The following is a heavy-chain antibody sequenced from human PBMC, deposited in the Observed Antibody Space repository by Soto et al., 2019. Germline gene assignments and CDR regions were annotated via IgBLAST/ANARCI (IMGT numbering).Heavy chain of an antibody. Sequence: GGPLRLCCAASGFTFSGYWMHWVRQAPGKGLEWVSRITSDGSGTAYADSVKGRFSISRDNAKNTVYLQMDSLRVEATAVYYCGRNAIFVRGVPDEYWGQGTPVTVSS. J-gene: IGHJ4*02. D-gene: IGHD3-10*02. CDR2: ITSDGSGT. V-gene: IGHV3-74*03. CDR3: GRNAIFVRGVPDEY. CDR1: GFTFSGYW.